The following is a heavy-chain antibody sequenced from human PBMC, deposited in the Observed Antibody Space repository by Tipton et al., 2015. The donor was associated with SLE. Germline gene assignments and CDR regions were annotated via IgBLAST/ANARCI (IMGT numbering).Heavy chain of an antibody. V-gene: IGHV3-23*01. J-gene: IGHJ4*02. CDR3: ARAIGNLYDFWSGYYLDY. D-gene: IGHD3-3*01. CDR2: ISGSGSST. CDR1: GFTVSTYA. Sequence: GSLRLSCAASGFTVSTYAMAWVRQAPGKGLEWVAAISGSGSSTYHADSVMGRFTISRDKSKNMLYLQMNGLRGEDTAVYYCARAIGNLYDFWSGYYLDYWGQGTWSPSPQ.